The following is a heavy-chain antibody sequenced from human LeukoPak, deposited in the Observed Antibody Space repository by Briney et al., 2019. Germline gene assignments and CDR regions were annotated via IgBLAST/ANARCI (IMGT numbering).Heavy chain of an antibody. CDR2: ISSDGSTI. CDR1: GFTFSSYE. D-gene: IGHD2-15*01. CDR3: AIRVVAGAVAGY. Sequence: GGSLRLSCAASGFTFSSYEMNWVRQAPGKGLEWVSYISSDGSTIYYPDSERGRHTISRNNAKNSLYLRINSLRAGDTAIYYCAIRVVAGAVAGYWGQGTLVTVSS. J-gene: IGHJ4*02. V-gene: IGHV3-48*03.